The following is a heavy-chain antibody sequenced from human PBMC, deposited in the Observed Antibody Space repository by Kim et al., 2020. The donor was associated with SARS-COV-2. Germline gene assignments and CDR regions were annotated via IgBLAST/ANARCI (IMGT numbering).Heavy chain of an antibody. Sequence: SYIYYAASVKGRFTISRDNAKNSLYLQMNSLRAEDTAVYYCARGGWYFDLWGRGTLVTVSS. CDR2: SYI. CDR3: ARGGWYFDL. D-gene: IGHD3-16*01. J-gene: IGHJ2*01. V-gene: IGHV3-21*01.